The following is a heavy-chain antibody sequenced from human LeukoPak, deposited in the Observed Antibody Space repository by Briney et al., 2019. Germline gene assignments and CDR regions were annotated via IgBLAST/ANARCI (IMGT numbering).Heavy chain of an antibody. J-gene: IGHJ5*02. CDR2: IYTSGST. D-gene: IGHD6-13*01. CDR1: GGSISSGSYY. V-gene: IGHV4-61*02. CDR3: ARENSSSWPYWLDP. Sequence: PSQTLSLTCTVSGGSISSGSYYWSWIRQPAGKGLEWIGRIYTSGSTNYNPSLKSRVTISVDTSKNQFSLKLSSVTAADTAVYYCARENSSSWPYWLDPWGQGTLVTVSS.